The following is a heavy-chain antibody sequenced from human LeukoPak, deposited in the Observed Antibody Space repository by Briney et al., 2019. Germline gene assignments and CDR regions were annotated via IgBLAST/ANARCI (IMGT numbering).Heavy chain of an antibody. CDR1: GFTFSSYG. Sequence: TGGSLRLSCAASGFTFSSYGMNWVRQAPGKGLEWVSAVYSGGSTFYADSVKGRFTISRDNSKNTLYLQISSLRAEDTAVYYCALLGAAGREYFQHWGQGTLVTVSS. V-gene: IGHV3-53*01. CDR3: ALLGAAGREYFQH. CDR2: VYSGGST. J-gene: IGHJ1*01. D-gene: IGHD6-13*01.